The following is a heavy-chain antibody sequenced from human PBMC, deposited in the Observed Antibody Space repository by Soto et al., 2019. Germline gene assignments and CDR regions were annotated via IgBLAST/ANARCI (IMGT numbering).Heavy chain of an antibody. J-gene: IGHJ4*02. D-gene: IGHD3-22*01. CDR2: IKQDGSEK. V-gene: IGHV3-7*03. Sequence: PGGSLRLSCEASGFRFRSYWMSWVRQAPGMGLEWVANIKQDGSEKYYVDSVKGRFTISRDNARNSLYLQMNSLRAEDTAVYFCAKDGPDDSSGYFSFDYWGQGALVTVSS. CDR3: AKDGPDDSSGYFSFDY. CDR1: GFRFRSYW.